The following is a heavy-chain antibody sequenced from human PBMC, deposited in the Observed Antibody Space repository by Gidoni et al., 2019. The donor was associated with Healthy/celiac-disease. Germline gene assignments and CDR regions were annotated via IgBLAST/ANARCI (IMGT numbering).Heavy chain of an antibody. J-gene: IGHJ6*02. D-gene: IGHD3-22*01. CDR2: ISSSSSYI. Sequence: EVQLVESGGGLVTPGGPLRLSCAASRFTFSSSSMNWVRQAPGKGLEWVSSISSSSSYIYYADSVKGRFTISRDNAKNSLYLQMNSLRAEDTAVYYCARDPSDMIERLGGMDVWGQGTTVTVSS. V-gene: IGHV3-21*01. CDR1: RFTFSSSS. CDR3: ARDPSDMIERLGGMDV.